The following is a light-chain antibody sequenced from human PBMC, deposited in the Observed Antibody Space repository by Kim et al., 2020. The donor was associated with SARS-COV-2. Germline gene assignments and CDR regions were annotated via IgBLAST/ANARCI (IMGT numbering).Light chain of an antibody. J-gene: IGKJ1*01. CDR2: GAS. CDR3: QQYNNWRT. Sequence: EIVMTQSPATLSVSPGERATLSCRASQSVSSNLAWYQQKPGQAPRLIIYGASTRATGIPARFSGSGSGTEFTLTISSLQSEDFAVYYCQQYNNWRTFGQGTKVDIK. CDR1: QSVSSN. V-gene: IGKV3-15*01.